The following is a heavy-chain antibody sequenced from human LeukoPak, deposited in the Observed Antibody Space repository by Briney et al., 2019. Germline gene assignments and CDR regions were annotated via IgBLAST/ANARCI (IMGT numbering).Heavy chain of an antibody. V-gene: IGHV3-48*01. CDR3: ARDSGLGIVVVTGVVDY. Sequence: GGSLRLSCAASGFTFSSYSMNWVRQAPGKGLEWVSYISSSSSTIYYADSVKGRFTISRDNAKNSLYLQMNGLRAEDTAVYYCARDSGLGIVVVTGVVDYWGQGTLVTVSS. CDR1: GFTFSSYS. J-gene: IGHJ4*02. D-gene: IGHD3-22*01. CDR2: ISSSSSTI.